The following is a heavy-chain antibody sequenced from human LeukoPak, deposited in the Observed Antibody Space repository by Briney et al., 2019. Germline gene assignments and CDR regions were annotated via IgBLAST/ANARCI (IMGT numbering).Heavy chain of an antibody. CDR3: ARVFAADRTYCGGDCYPPYFDY. Sequence: ASVKVSCKASGYTFTSYYMHWVRQAPGQGLEWMGIIDPSGGSTSYAQKFQGRVTMTRDTSTSTVYMELSSLRSEDTAVYYCARVFAADRTYCGGDCYPPYFDYWGQGTLVTVSS. V-gene: IGHV1-46*01. CDR1: GYTFTSYY. CDR2: IDPSGGST. J-gene: IGHJ4*02. D-gene: IGHD2-21*02.